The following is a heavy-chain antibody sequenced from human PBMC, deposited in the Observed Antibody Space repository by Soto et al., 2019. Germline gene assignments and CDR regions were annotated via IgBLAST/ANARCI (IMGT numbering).Heavy chain of an antibody. Sequence: PSETLSLTCTVSGGSISSSSYYWGWIRQPPGKGLEWIGSIYYSGSTYYNPSLKSRVTISVDTSKNQFSLKLSSVTAADTAVYYCARQPLDSSGYSLNWFDPWGQGTLVTVS. CDR3: ARQPLDSSGYSLNWFDP. D-gene: IGHD3-22*01. J-gene: IGHJ5*02. CDR2: IYYSGST. CDR1: GGSISSSSYY. V-gene: IGHV4-39*01.